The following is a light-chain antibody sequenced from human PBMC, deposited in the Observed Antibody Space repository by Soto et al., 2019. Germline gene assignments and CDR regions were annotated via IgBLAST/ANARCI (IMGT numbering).Light chain of an antibody. CDR1: QSVSSN. J-gene: IGKJ1*01. CDR2: GAS. V-gene: IGKV3-15*01. Sequence: EIVMTQSPATLSVSPGARVTLSCRASQSVSSNSAWYQQKPCQAPRLIIYGASTRATGIPARFSGSVYGTEFTLTIRRLQSEDFAVYYGQQYRRWPTWTFGQWTKGDIK. CDR3: QQYRRWPTWT.